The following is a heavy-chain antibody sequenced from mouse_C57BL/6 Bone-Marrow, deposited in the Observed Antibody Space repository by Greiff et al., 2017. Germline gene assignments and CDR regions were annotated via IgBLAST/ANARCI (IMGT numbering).Heavy chain of an antibody. CDR3: ARGYDYDVGYAMDY. CDR1: GYTFTNYW. Sequence: LPHSGAELVRPGTSVKMSCKASGYTFTNYWIGWAKQRPGHGLEWIGDIYPGGGYTNYNEKFKGKATLTADKSSSTAYMQFSSLTSEDSAIYYCARGYDYDVGYAMDYWGQGTSVTVSS. V-gene: IGHV1-63*01. D-gene: IGHD2-4*01. CDR2: IYPGGGYT. J-gene: IGHJ4*01.